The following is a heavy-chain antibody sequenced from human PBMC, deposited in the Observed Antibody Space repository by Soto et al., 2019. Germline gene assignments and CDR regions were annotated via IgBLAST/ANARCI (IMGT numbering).Heavy chain of an antibody. J-gene: IGHJ6*02. Sequence: EVQVVESGGGLEMPGWSLRLSCITSGFAFRDFAMTWFRQAPGKGLEWVGFITSKKYGATPQYAASVRGRFSISRDDSKGIAYLQMNNLKTDDTAVYYCSRLPPETYSASDFPMDVWGQGTTVTVSS. D-gene: IGHD5-12*01. CDR3: SRLPPETYSASDFPMDV. V-gene: IGHV3-49*05. CDR1: GFAFRDFA. CDR2: ITSKKYGATP.